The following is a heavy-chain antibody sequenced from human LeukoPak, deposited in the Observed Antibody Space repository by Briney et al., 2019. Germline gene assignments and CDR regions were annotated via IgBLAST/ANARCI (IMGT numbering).Heavy chain of an antibody. Sequence: GGSLRLSCAAPGFRFSSHWMSWARQAPGKGLEWVANIKQDGSEKYYVDSVKGRFTISRDNAQNSLHLQMNSLRAEDTAVYYCARAPRRGVMDVWGTGTTVSVSS. CDR2: IKQDGSEK. V-gene: IGHV3-7*01. CDR1: GFRFSSHW. CDR3: ARAPRRGVMDV. J-gene: IGHJ6*03. D-gene: IGHD3-10*01.